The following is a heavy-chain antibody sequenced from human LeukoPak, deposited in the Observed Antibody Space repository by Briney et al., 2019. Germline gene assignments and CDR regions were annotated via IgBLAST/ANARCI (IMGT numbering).Heavy chain of an antibody. J-gene: IGHJ5*02. V-gene: IGHV3-66*01. CDR3: ARDYYDSSGYYGWFDP. CDR2: IYSGGST. D-gene: IGHD3-22*01. CDR1: GFSFSAHG. Sequence: GRSLRLSCAASGFSFSAHGIHWVRQAPGKGLEWVSVIYSGGSTYYADSVKGRFTISRDNSKNTLYLQMNSLRAEDTAVYYCARDYYDSSGYYGWFDPWGQGTLVTVSS.